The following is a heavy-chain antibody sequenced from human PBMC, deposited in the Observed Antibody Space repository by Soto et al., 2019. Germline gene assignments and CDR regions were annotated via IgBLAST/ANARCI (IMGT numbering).Heavy chain of an antibody. V-gene: IGHV3-23*01. CDR1: GLTFSRAD. CDR2: ISGSGGDI. CDR3: VTHSWDH. Sequence: EVQLSESGGGLVQPGGSLRLSCAASGLTFSRADLSWVRQAPGKGLEWVSAISGSGGDIHYADSVKGRFTVSRDNPKNTLFLQMSSLRVEDTAIYYCVTHSWDHWGQGTLVTVSS. J-gene: IGHJ4*02.